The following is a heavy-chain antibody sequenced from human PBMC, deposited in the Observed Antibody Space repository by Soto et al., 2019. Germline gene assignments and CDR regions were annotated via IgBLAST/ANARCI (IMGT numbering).Heavy chain of an antibody. Sequence: EVQLVESGGGLVQPGGPLRLSCAASGFTFSSYDMHWVRQATGKGLEWVSAIGTAGDTYYPGSVKGRFTISRENAKNSLYLQMNSLRAGDTAVYYCARAIDYDILTGYPAPPDYWGQGTLVTVSS. CDR2: IGTAGDT. V-gene: IGHV3-13*04. CDR3: ARAIDYDILTGYPAPPDY. D-gene: IGHD3-9*01. CDR1: GFTFSSYD. J-gene: IGHJ4*02.